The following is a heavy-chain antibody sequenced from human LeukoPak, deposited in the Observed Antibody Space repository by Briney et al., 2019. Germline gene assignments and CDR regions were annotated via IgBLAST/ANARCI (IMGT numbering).Heavy chain of an antibody. D-gene: IGHD3/OR15-3a*01. CDR3: ARGTGYSVLDY. CDR1: GFTFSSYW. V-gene: IGHV3-74*01. CDR2: INSDGSST. Sequence: GGSLRLSCAASGFTFSSYWMHWVRQAPGKGLVWVSRINSDGSSTTYADSVKGRFTISRGNAKNTLYLQMNSLGAEGTAVYYCARGTGYSVLDYWGQGTLVTVSS. J-gene: IGHJ4*02.